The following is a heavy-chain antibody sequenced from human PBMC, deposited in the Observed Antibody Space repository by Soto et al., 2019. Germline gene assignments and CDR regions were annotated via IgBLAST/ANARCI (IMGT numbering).Heavy chain of an antibody. CDR2: IKMDGTIT. CDR1: GFTFSTYW. J-gene: IGHJ6*02. Sequence: GGSLRLSCAGTGFTFSTYWMHWVRQAPGKGLEWVSRIKMDGTITGYADSVKGRFTISRDNAKNTLYLQMNSLRAEDTAVYYCARGGVIVVGLDVWGQGTXVTVSS. CDR3: ARGGVIVVGLDV. D-gene: IGHD3-22*01. V-gene: IGHV3-74*01.